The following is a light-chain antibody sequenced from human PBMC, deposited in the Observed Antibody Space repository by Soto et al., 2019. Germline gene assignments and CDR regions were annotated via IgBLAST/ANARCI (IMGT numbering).Light chain of an antibody. Sequence: QSVLTQPASVSGSPGQSITISCTGTSSDVGGYNYVSWYQQHPGKAPKLMIYEVRNRPSGVSNRFSGSKSGNTASLTISGLQAEDEADYYCSSYTSSSTVLFGGGTQLTVL. CDR3: SSYTSSSTVL. V-gene: IGLV2-14*01. CDR1: SSDVGGYNY. CDR2: EVR. J-gene: IGLJ2*01.